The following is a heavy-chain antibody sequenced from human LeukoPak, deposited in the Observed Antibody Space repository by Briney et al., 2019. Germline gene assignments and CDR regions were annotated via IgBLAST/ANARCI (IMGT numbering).Heavy chain of an antibody. CDR2: IHHSGST. D-gene: IGHD1-26*01. V-gene: IGHV4-31*03. CDR3: VRGTLV. CDR1: GGSISSGGYY. J-gene: IGHJ4*02. Sequence: SQTLSLTCTVSGGSISSGGYYWSWIRQPPGKGLEWIGFIHHSGSTYYNLSLKSRLTISVDTSKNQFSLKLSSVTAADTAVYYCVRGTLVWGQGTLVTVSS.